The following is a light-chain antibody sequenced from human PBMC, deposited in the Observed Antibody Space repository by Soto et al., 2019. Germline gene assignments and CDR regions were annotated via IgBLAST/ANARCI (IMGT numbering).Light chain of an antibody. CDR1: SFNIGAGYD. CDR2: GNS. V-gene: IGLV1-40*01. Sequence: QSVLTQPPSVSGAPGQRVTISCTGSSFNIGAGYDVHWYQQLPGTAPKLLIYGNSNRPSGVPDRFSGSKSGTSASLAITGLQAEDEADYYCQSYDSSLSALFGTGTKLTAL. J-gene: IGLJ1*01. CDR3: QSYDSSLSAL.